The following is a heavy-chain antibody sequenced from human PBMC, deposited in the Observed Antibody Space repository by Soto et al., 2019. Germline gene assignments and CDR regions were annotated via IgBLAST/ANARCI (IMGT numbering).Heavy chain of an antibody. Sequence: PSETLSLTCTVSGGSVSSGSYYWSWIRRPPGKGLEWIGYIYYSGSTNYNPSLESRVTISVDTSKNQFSLKLSSVTAADTAVYYCARGSRYCSGGSCYSRYYYYYGMDVWGQGTTVTVS. CDR1: GGSVSSGSYY. CDR2: IYYSGST. CDR3: ARGSRYCSGGSCYSRYYYYYGMDV. D-gene: IGHD2-15*01. J-gene: IGHJ6*02. V-gene: IGHV4-61*01.